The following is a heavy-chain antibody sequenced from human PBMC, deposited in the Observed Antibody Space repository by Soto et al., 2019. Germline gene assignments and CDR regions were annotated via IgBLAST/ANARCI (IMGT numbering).Heavy chain of an antibody. Sequence: QVRLVQSGAEVEKPGASVKVSCKASGYTFTGYYMHWVRQAPGQGLEWMGWINPNSGGTNYAQKFQGWVTMTRDTSISTAYMELSRLRSDDTAVYYCARTLGYCSGGSCLLDYWGQGTLVTVSS. V-gene: IGHV1-2*04. CDR2: INPNSGGT. J-gene: IGHJ4*02. CDR1: GYTFTGYY. D-gene: IGHD2-15*01. CDR3: ARTLGYCSGGSCLLDY.